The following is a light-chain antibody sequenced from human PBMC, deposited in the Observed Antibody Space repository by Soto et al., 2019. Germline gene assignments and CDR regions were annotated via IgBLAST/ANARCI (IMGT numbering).Light chain of an antibody. J-gene: IGLJ1*01. CDR3: NSYTTSSSLYV. V-gene: IGLV2-14*01. Sequence: QSALTQPAYVSGSPGQSITISCDGTSSDIGGYDYVSWYQQYPGKAPKLMIYDVSNRPSGVSDRFSSSKSANTASLTISGLQAEDEADYYCNSYTTSSSLYVFGTGTKVT. CDR1: SSDIGGYDY. CDR2: DVS.